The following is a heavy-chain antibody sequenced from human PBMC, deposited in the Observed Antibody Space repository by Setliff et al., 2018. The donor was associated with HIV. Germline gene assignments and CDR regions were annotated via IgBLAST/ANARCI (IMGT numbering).Heavy chain of an antibody. CDR1: GFTFSNYW. CDR3: TTRGTWDYRDYFDY. D-gene: IGHD1-26*01. CDR2: IRSKTYVGTT. Sequence: GGSLRLSCAASGFTFSNYWMSWVRQAPGKGLEWVGFIRSKTYVGTTEYAASVKGRFTISRDDSKRMLYLQMNSLKTEDTAVYYCTTRGTWDYRDYFDYWGQGTLVTVSS. V-gene: IGHV3-49*04. J-gene: IGHJ4*02.